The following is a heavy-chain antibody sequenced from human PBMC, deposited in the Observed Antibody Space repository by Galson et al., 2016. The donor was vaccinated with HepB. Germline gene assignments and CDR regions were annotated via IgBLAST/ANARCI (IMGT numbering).Heavy chain of an antibody. CDR1: GFTFSSYA. CDR3: VRATGSMDV. Sequence: SLRLSCAASGFTFSSYAMHWVRQAPGKGLEYVSAISNNGGSTYYADSVKGRFTISRDSSKGTLYLQMSSLRAEDTAVYYCVRATGSMDVWGQGTTVTVSS. J-gene: IGHJ6*02. V-gene: IGHV3-64D*06. D-gene: IGHD5-24*01. CDR2: ISNNGGST.